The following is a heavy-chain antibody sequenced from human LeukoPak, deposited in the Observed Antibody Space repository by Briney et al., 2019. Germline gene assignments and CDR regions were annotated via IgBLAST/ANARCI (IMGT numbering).Heavy chain of an antibody. CDR1: GFTFSNYW. D-gene: IGHD4-17*01. CDR2: IKQDGSEK. CDR3: ARAPGDPPNY. Sequence: GGSLRLSCAASGFTFSNYWMSWVRQAPGKGLEWVANIKQDGSEKYHVGSVKGRFTISRDNAKNSLYLQMNSLRAEDTAMYYCARAPGDPPNYWGQGTLVTVSS. J-gene: IGHJ4*02. V-gene: IGHV3-7*03.